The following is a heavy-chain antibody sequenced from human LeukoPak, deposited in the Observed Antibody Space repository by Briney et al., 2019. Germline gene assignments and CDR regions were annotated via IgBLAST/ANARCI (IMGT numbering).Heavy chain of an antibody. V-gene: IGHV3-66*01. Sequence: GGSLRLSCAASGFTVSSNYMSWVRQAPGKGLEWASVIYSGGSTYYADSVKGRFTISRDNSKNTLYLQMNSLRAEDTAVYYCASRGSSWYYYYGMDVWGQGTTVTVSS. J-gene: IGHJ6*02. CDR1: GFTVSSNY. CDR2: IYSGGST. CDR3: ASRGSSWYYYYGMDV. D-gene: IGHD6-13*01.